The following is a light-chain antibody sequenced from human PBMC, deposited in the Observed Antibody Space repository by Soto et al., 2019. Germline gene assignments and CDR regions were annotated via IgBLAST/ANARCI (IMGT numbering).Light chain of an antibody. J-gene: IGLJ2*01. CDR2: EAI. CDR1: SSDVGSYNL. V-gene: IGLV2-23*01. CDR3: CSYAGTSTVV. Sequence: QSALTQPASVSGSPGQSITISCTGTSSDVGSYNLVSWYQHHPGKAPKLMIYEAIKRPSGVSNRFSGSKSGNTASLTISGLQDEDEADYYCCSYAGTSTVVFGGGTKLTVL.